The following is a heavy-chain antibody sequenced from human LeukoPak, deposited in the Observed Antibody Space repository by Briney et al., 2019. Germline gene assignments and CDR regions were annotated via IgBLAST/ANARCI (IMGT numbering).Heavy chain of an antibody. D-gene: IGHD6-13*01. CDR1: GFTFSSYE. Sequence: GGSLRLSCAASGFTFSSYEMNWVRQAPGKGLEWVSYISSSGSTIYYADSVKGRFTISRDNAKNSLYLQMNSLRAEDTAVYYCARGKVGAAGTTTMVSPFDYWGQGTLVTVSS. V-gene: IGHV3-48*03. J-gene: IGHJ4*02. CDR2: ISSSGSTI. CDR3: ARGKVGAAGTTTMVSPFDY.